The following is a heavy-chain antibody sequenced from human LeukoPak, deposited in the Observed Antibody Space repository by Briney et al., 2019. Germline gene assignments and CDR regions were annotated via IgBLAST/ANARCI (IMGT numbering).Heavy chain of an antibody. CDR1: GFTFGDYA. V-gene: IGHV3-49*04. CDR2: IRSKAYGGTT. CDR3: TRDSRFLEWSHLDY. Sequence: GGSLRLSCTASGFTFGDYAMSWVRQAPGKGLEWVGFIRSKAYGGTTEYAASVRGRFTISRDDSKSIAYLQMNSLKTEDTAVYYCTRDSRFLEWSHLDYWGQGTLVTVSS. J-gene: IGHJ4*02. D-gene: IGHD3-3*01.